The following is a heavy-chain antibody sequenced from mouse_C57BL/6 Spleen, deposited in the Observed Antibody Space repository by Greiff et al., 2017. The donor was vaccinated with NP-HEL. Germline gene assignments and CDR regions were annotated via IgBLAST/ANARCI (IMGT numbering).Heavy chain of an antibody. Sequence: AQGLEWIGNINPSNGGTNYNEKFKGKSTLTVDKSSSTAYMQLSSLTSEDSAVYYCARKLRLYAMDYWGQGTSVTVSS. J-gene: IGHJ4*01. D-gene: IGHD3-2*02. CDR3: ARKLRLYAMDY. V-gene: IGHV1-53*01. CDR2: INPSNGGT.